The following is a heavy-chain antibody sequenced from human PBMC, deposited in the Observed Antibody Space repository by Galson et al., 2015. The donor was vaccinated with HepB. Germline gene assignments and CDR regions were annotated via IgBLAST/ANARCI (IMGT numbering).Heavy chain of an antibody. CDR2: ISYDGSNK. CDR1: GFTFSNYG. J-gene: IGHJ4*02. Sequence: SLRLSCAASGFTFSNYGMHWVRQAPGKGLEWMAVISYDGSNKYYADSVKGRFTISRDNSKNTLYLQMNSLRAEDTALYYCAKDPYLYSALAGTMAGFGYWGQGTLVTVSS. CDR3: AKDPYLYSALAGTMAGFGY. D-gene: IGHD6-19*01. V-gene: IGHV3-30*18.